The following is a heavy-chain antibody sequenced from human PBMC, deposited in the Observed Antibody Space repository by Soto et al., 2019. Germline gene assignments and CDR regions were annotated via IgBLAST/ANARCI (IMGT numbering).Heavy chain of an antibody. CDR3: ARDRDYYGADSYPH. V-gene: IGHV1-18*01. CDR1: GYIFTSYG. J-gene: IGHJ4*02. Sequence: QVQLVQSGAEVKKPGASVKVSCKASGYIFTSYGISWMRQAPGQGLEWMGWISTYNGNINEAQKLQGRDTMTTDTSTGTVYMEQRSLRCDDTAVYYCARDRDYYGADSYPHWGQGTLVTVSS. CDR2: ISTYNGNI. D-gene: IGHD3-10*01.